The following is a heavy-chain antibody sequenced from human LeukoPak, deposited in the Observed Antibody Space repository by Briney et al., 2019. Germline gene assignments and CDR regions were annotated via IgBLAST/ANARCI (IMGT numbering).Heavy chain of an antibody. CDR2: ISSSSTTI. CDR3: ARGPYKDSWSGYSDY. D-gene: IGHD3-3*01. Sequence: QTGGSLRLSCSASGFTFSSYSMNWVRQAPGKGLEWVSYISSSSTTIYYADSVKGRFTISRDNAKNSLYLQMNSLRVADTAVYYCARGPYKDSWSGYSDYWGQGTLVTVSS. V-gene: IGHV3-48*01. CDR1: GFTFSSYS. J-gene: IGHJ4*02.